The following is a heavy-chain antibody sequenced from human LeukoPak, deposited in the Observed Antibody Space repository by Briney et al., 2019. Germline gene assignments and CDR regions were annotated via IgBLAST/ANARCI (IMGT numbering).Heavy chain of an antibody. V-gene: IGHV1-18*01. Sequence: ASPKASSAPSRYTLTRDGTSWVRQGTGQGLDWMGWIIAYKVNTNYAQKLQGRVTTTTYTSTSTTYPGMSSLRSHETAVYFCARGRSSFSSGPWFDLGGQGTRVTVPS. CDR2: IIAYKVNT. D-gene: IGHD6-13*01. CDR3: ARGRSSFSSGPWFDL. J-gene: IGHJ5*02. CDR1: RYTLTRDG.